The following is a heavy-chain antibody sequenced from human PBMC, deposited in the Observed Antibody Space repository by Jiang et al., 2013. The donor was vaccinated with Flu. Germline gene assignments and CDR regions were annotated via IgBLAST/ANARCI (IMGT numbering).Heavy chain of an antibody. D-gene: IGHD3-3*01. V-gene: IGHV5-51*01. CDR3: ARTPYDFWSGYYREWYFDL. J-gene: IGHJ2*01. Sequence: GAEVKKPGESLKISCKGSGYSFTSYWIGWVRQMPGKGLEWMGIIYPGDSDTRYSPSFQGQVTISADKSISTAYLQWSSLKASDTAMYYCARTPYDFWSGYYREWYFDLWGLAPWSLS. CDR2: IYPGDSDT. CDR1: GYSFTSYW.